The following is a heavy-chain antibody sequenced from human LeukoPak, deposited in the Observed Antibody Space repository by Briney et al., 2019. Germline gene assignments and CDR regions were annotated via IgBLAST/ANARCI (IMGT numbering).Heavy chain of an antibody. Sequence: ETLSLTCTVSGGSISIGTYYWGWVRQPPGKGLEWIGSIYHTGSTYYNPSLKSRVTISVDTSKNQFSLKLSSVTAADTAVYFCARHRDVASLSLDYWGQGTLVTVSS. V-gene: IGHV4-39*01. CDR1: GGSISIGTYY. CDR3: ARHRDVASLSLDY. CDR2: IYHTGST. J-gene: IGHJ4*02. D-gene: IGHD5-24*01.